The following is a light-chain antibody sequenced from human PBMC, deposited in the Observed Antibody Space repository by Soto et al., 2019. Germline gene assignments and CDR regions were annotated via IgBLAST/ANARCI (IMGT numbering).Light chain of an antibody. Sequence: QSALTQPRSLSGSPGQSVTISCTGTISDVGGYNYVSWYQQHPGKAPKLMIYDVSKRPSGVPDRFSGSKSGNTASLTISGLQAEDEADYYCCSYAGSYTFYVFGTGTKVTVL. V-gene: IGLV2-11*01. CDR1: ISDVGGYNY. CDR3: CSYAGSYTFYV. J-gene: IGLJ1*01. CDR2: DVS.